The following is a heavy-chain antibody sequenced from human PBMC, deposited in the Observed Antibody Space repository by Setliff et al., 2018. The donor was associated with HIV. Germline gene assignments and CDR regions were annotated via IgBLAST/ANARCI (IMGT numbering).Heavy chain of an antibody. D-gene: IGHD3-3*01. V-gene: IGHV1-58*02. CDR1: GFAFSNSA. CDR3: AADTLQFFH. Sequence: SVKVSCKASGFAFSNSAIQWVRQARGQRLEWIGWIVVGRGNTNYAQKFQQRVTITRDLSTSTAYMVLSSLRSGDAAVYYCAADTLQFFHWGQGTLVTAPQ. CDR2: IVVGRGNT. J-gene: IGHJ1*01.